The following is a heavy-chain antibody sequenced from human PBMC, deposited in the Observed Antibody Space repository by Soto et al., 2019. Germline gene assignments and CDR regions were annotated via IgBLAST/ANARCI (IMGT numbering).Heavy chain of an antibody. Sequence: QVQLQESGPGLVKPSETLSLTCTVSGGSNSSYYWSWIRQPPGKGLEWIGYIYYSGSTNYNPSLKSRVTISVDTSKNQFSLKLSSVTAADTAVYYCARAKAPLYSSSWYWFDPWGQGTLVTVSS. CDR1: GGSNSSYY. V-gene: IGHV4-59*08. CDR3: ARAKAPLYSSSWYWFDP. J-gene: IGHJ5*02. CDR2: IYYSGST. D-gene: IGHD6-13*01.